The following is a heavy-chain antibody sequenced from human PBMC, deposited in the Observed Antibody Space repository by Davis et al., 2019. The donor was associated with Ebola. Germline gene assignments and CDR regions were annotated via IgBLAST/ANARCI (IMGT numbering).Heavy chain of an antibody. CDR2: IYYSGST. J-gene: IGHJ3*02. Sequence: GSLRLSCTVSGGSISSYYWSWIRQPPGKGLEWIGYIYYSGSTTYNPSLKSRVTMSVDTSKNQFSLKLSSVSAADTAVYYCARYISGYDALDIWGQGTMVTVSS. D-gene: IGHD5-12*01. V-gene: IGHV4-59*01. CDR1: GGSISSYY. CDR3: ARYISGYDALDI.